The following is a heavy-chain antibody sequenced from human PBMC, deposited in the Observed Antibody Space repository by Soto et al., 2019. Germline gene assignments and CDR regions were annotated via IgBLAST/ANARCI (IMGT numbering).Heavy chain of an antibody. V-gene: IGHV3-21*01. D-gene: IGHD2-21*02. CDR2: ISSSSSYI. CDR3: ARGGFSVVVTAYYFDY. Sequence: LRLSCAASGFTFSSYSMNWVRQAPGKGLEWVSPISSSSSYIYYADSVKGRFTISRDNAKNSLYLQMNSLRAEDTAVYYCARGGFSVVVTAYYFDYWGQGTLVTVSS. CDR1: GFTFSSYS. J-gene: IGHJ4*02.